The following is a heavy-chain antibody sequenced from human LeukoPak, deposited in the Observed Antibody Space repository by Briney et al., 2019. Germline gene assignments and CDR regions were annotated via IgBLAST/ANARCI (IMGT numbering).Heavy chain of an antibody. CDR2: ISAYNGNT. D-gene: IGHD2-2*01. CDR3: ARLMGYCSSTSCKVFDY. CDR1: GYTFTSYG. V-gene: IGHV1-18*01. Sequence: ASVKVSCKASGYTFTSYGISWVRQAPGQGLEWMGWISAYNGNTNYAQKLQGRVTMTTDTSTSTAYMELRSLRSDDTAVYYCARLMGYCSSTSCKVFDYWGQGTLVTVSS. J-gene: IGHJ4*02.